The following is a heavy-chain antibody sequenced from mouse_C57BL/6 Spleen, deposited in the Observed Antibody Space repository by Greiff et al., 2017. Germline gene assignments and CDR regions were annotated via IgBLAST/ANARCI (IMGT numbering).Heavy chain of an antibody. D-gene: IGHD4-1*01. V-gene: IGHV5-6*02. CDR1: GFTFSSYG. Sequence: EVMLVESGGDLVKPGGSLKLSCAASGFTFSSYGMSCVRQTPDKRLEWVATISSGGSYTYYPDSVKGRFTISRDNAKNTLYLQMSSLKSEDTAMYYCARHEGLTGTYWFAYWGQGTLVTVSA. J-gene: IGHJ3*01. CDR3: ARHEGLTGTYWFAY. CDR2: ISSGGSYT.